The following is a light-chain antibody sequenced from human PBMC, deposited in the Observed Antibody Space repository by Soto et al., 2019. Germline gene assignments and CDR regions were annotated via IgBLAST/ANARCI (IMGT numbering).Light chain of an antibody. CDR1: QTISSS. V-gene: IGKV3-15*01. Sequence: EIVLTQSPATLSLSPGERATLSCRASQTISSSLAWYQQKPGQAPRLLIYGASTRATGIPARFSGSGSGTEFTLTISSLQSEDFAVYYCQQYNNWPPAFGQGTRLENK. CDR2: GAS. CDR3: QQYNNWPPA. J-gene: IGKJ5*01.